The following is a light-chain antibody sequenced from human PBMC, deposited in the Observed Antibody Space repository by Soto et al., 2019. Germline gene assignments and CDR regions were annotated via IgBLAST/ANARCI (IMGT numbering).Light chain of an antibody. CDR3: QQLNSYLLT. V-gene: IGKV1-9*01. Sequence: DIQMTQSPSSLSASVGDRVTITCRASEGISSYLAWYQQKPGKAPKLLIYAASTLQSGVPSRFSGSGSGTEFTLTISSLQREDFEPYHWQQLNSYLLTVGAGAKVDIK. CDR2: AAS. CDR1: EGISSY. J-gene: IGKJ4*01.